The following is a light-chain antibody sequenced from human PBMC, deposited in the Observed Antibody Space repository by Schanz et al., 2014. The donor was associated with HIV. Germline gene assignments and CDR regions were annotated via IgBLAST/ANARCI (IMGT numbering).Light chain of an antibody. CDR1: QTIGRF. CDR2: QAS. Sequence: IQMTQSPSTVSASVGDRVTITCRASQTIGRFLAWYQQKPGSAPVLLIYQASTLETGVPSRFSGSGSGTSFTLTITSLQPDDFATYYCQQCVTYPYTFGQGTKLEIK. J-gene: IGKJ2*01. V-gene: IGKV1-5*03. CDR3: QQCVTYPYT.